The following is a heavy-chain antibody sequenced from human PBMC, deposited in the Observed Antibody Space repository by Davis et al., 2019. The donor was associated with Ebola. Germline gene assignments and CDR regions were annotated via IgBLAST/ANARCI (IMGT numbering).Heavy chain of an antibody. Sequence: GGSLRLSCAASGFSFSTYTMTWVRQAPGKGLEWVSSISISSAFIYYADSVKGRFTVSRDNAKNSLSLQMNSLRAEDTAVYYCANTAAAPRPWGQGTLVTVSS. J-gene: IGHJ5*02. V-gene: IGHV3-21*04. CDR3: ANTAAAPRP. CDR1: GFSFSTYT. CDR2: ISISSAFI. D-gene: IGHD6-13*01.